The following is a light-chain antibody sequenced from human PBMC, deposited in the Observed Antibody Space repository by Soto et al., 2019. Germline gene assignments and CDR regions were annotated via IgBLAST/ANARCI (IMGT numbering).Light chain of an antibody. CDR2: GAS. Sequence: EIVLTQSPGTLSLSPGERATLSCRASQSVYSNYLAWYQQKPGQAPKLLIYGASSRATGIPDRFSGSGSGTDFTLTIRRLEPEDFAVYFCQQYGSALRTFGQGTNLEIK. CDR1: QSVYSNY. V-gene: IGKV3-20*01. J-gene: IGKJ2*01. CDR3: QQYGSALRT.